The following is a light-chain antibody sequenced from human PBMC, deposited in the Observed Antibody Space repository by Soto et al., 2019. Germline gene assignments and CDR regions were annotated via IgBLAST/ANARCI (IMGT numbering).Light chain of an antibody. CDR3: SSYTITSTYV. CDR2: EVS. V-gene: IGLV2-14*01. Sequence: QSALTQPASVSGSPGQSITSSCTGTSSDVGGYNYVSWYQQHPGKAPKLMICEVSDRPSGVSNRFSGSKSGNTASLTISGLQAEDEADYYCSSYTITSTYVFGTGTKVTVL. CDR1: SSDVGGYNY. J-gene: IGLJ1*01.